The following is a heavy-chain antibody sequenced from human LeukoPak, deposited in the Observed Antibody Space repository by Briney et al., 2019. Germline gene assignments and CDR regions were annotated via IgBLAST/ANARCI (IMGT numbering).Heavy chain of an antibody. D-gene: IGHD3-10*01. J-gene: IGHJ5*02. V-gene: IGHV4-39*01. CDR1: GGSISSSSHY. CDR3: ARPLSAYGSGSYYNWFDP. CDR2: IYYSGST. Sequence: PSETLSLTCTVSGGSISSSSHYWGWIRQPPGKGLEWIGSIYYSGSTYYNPSLKSRVTISVDTSKNQFSLKLSSVTAADTAVYYCARPLSAYGSGSYYNWFDPWGQGTLVTVSS.